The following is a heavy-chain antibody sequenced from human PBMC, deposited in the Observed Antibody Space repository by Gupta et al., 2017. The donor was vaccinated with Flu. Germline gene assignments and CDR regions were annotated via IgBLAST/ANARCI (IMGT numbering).Heavy chain of an antibody. CDR1: GFVFRNYW. CDR2: TRQAGDDK. Sequence: QLVESGGTLVQPGEVLTISCAASGFVFRNYWMAWVRRAPGRGLEWVADTRQAGDDKYYGDSVRGRFTISRDNIRDSLDLQMGSLGVDDTAVYYCARAVFRYNGKNNWHFDLWGRGTLVTVSS. V-gene: IGHV3-7*01. D-gene: IGHD1-26*01. J-gene: IGHJ2*01. CDR3: ARAVFRYNGKNNWHFDL.